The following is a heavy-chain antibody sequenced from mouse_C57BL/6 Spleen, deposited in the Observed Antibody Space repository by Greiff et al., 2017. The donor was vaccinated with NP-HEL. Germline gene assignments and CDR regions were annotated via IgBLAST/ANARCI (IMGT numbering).Heavy chain of an antibody. CDR3: ALIYYDYYAMDY. V-gene: IGHV1-63*01. CDR1: GYTFTNYW. J-gene: IGHJ4*01. CDR2: IYPGGGYT. Sequence: VKLQQSGAELVRPGTSVKMSCKASGYTFTNYWIGWAKQRPGHGLEWIGDIYPGGGYTNYNEKFKGKATLTADKSSSTAYMQFSSLTSEDSAIYYCALIYYDYYAMDYWGQGTSVTVSS. D-gene: IGHD2-1*01.